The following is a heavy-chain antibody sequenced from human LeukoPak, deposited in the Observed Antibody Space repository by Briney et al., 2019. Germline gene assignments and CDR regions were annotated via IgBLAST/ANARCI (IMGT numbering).Heavy chain of an antibody. Sequence: SETLSLTCTVSGGSVSRGNYWSWIRQPPGKGLEWIGYIYYSGSTNYNPSLKSPVTISVDTSKNQFSLKLSSVTAADTAMYYCARERWLGHSLDYWGQGTLVTVSS. D-gene: IGHD6-19*01. CDR2: IYYSGST. CDR3: ARERWLGHSLDY. J-gene: IGHJ4*02. V-gene: IGHV4-61*01. CDR1: GGSVSRGNY.